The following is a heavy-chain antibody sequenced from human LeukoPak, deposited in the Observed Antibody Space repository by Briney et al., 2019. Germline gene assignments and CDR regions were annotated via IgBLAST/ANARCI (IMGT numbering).Heavy chain of an antibody. CDR3: ARRYFDY. J-gene: IGHJ4*02. CDR1: GFTTSSYW. CDR2: IKQDGSEE. V-gene: IGHV3-7*03. Sequence: PGGSLRLSCVASGFTTSSYWMHWVRQAPGKGLEWVANIKQDGSEEYYVDSVKGRFTISRDNAKNSLYLQMNSLRAEDTAVYYCARRYFDYWGQGILVTVSS.